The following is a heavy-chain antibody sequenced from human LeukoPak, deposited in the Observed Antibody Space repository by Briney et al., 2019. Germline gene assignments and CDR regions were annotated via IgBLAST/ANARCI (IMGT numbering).Heavy chain of an antibody. V-gene: IGHV3-48*01. D-gene: IGHD2-2*01. J-gene: IGHJ4*02. CDR1: GFTFSSYS. CDR2: ISSSSSTI. CDR3: ARTGLECQLAFFDY. Sequence: PGGSLRLSCAASGFTFSSYSMNWVRQAPGKGLEWVSYISSSSSTIYYADSVKGRFTISRDNAKNSLYPQMNSLRAEDTAVYYCARTGLECQLAFFDYWGQGTLVTVSS.